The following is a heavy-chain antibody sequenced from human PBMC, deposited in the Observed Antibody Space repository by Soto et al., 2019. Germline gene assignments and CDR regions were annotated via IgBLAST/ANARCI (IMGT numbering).Heavy chain of an antibody. CDR3: VKVSGTYYYDSSGPGWYFDL. D-gene: IGHD3-22*01. J-gene: IGHJ2*01. V-gene: IGHV3-64D*06. CDR1: GFTFSSYA. CDR2: ISSNGGST. Sequence: GGSLRLSCSASGFTFSSYAMHWVRQAPGKGLEYVSAISSNGGSTYYADSVKGRFTISRDNSKNTLYLQMSSLRAEDTAVYYCVKVSGTYYYDSSGPGWYFDLWGRGTLVTVSS.